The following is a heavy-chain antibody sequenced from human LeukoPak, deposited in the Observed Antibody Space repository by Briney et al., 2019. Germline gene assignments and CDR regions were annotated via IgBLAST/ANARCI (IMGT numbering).Heavy chain of an antibody. Sequence: ASVKVSCKASGGTFSSYAISWVRQAPGQGLEWMGWINPNSGGTNYAQKFQGRVTMTRDTSISTAYMELSRLRSDDTAVYYCATLLSALETKPWGQGTQVTVSS. CDR2: INPNSGGT. D-gene: IGHD3-10*01. V-gene: IGHV1-2*02. CDR1: GGTFSSYA. J-gene: IGHJ5*02. CDR3: ATLLSALETKP.